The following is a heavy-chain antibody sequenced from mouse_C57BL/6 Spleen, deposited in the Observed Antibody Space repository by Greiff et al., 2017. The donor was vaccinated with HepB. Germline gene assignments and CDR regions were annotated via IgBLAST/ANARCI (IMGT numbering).Heavy chain of an antibody. CDR1: GYTFTEYT. Sequence: QVQLQQSGAELVKPGASVKLSCKASGYTFTEYTIHWVKQRSGQGLEWIGWFYPGSGSIKYNEKFKDKATLTADKSSSTVYMELSRLTSEDSAVYFCARHEEVSYDGYYYFDYWGQGTTLTVSS. J-gene: IGHJ2*01. CDR3: ARHEEVSYDGYYYFDY. CDR2: FYPGSGSI. D-gene: IGHD2-3*01. V-gene: IGHV1-62-2*01.